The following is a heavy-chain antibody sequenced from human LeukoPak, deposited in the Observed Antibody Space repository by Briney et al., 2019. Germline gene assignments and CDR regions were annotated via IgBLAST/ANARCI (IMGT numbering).Heavy chain of an antibody. D-gene: IGHD6-19*01. CDR3: ANPISSGWSTDAFDI. CDR2: ISYDGSNK. CDR1: GFTFSSYG. V-gene: IGHV3-30*18. J-gene: IGHJ3*02. Sequence: PGRSLRLSCAASGFTFSSYGMHWVRQAPGKGLEWVAVISYDGSNKYYADSAKGRFTISRDNSKNTLYLQMNSLRAEDTAVYYCANPISSGWSTDAFDIWGQGTMVTVSS.